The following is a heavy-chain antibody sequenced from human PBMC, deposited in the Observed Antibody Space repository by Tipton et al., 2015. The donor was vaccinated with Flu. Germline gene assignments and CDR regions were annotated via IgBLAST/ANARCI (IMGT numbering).Heavy chain of an antibody. V-gene: IGHV1-8*03. D-gene: IGHD2-21*02. J-gene: IGHJ3*02. Sequence: QSGPEVKKPGASVKVSCKASGYTFTSYDINWVRQATGQGLEWMGWMNPNSGNTGYAQKFQGRVTITRNTSISTAYMELSSLRSEDTAVYYCARRYCGGDCPTSNDAFDIWGQGTMVTVSS. CDR3: ARRYCGGDCPTSNDAFDI. CDR1: GYTFTSYD. CDR2: MNPNSGNT.